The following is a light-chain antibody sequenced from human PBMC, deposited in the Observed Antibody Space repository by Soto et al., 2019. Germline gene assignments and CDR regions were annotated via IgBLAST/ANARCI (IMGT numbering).Light chain of an antibody. J-gene: IGLJ3*02. CDR2: LEGSGSY. Sequence: QPVPTQSSSASASLGSSVKLTCTLSSGHSSYIIAWHQQQPGKAPRYLMKLEGSGSYNKGSGVPDRFSGSSSGADRYLTISNLQFEDEADYYCETWDSNTHVFGGGTQLTVL. V-gene: IGLV4-60*02. CDR3: ETWDSNTHV. CDR1: SGHSSYI.